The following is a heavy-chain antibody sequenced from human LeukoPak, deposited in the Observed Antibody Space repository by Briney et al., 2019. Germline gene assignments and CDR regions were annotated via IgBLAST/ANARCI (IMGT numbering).Heavy chain of an antibody. D-gene: IGHD2-15*01. J-gene: IGHJ4*02. CDR3: VVGGSPGY. CDR2: ISTDGYTT. V-gene: IGHV3-74*01. Sequence: PGGSLRLSCAASGLAFSAYKMHWVRQAPRKGLVWVSRISTDGYTTDYADFVQGRFTASRGNTKNTWSLEMNSPRAEDTAVYYCVVGGSPGYWGQGTLVTVSS. CDR1: GLAFSAYK.